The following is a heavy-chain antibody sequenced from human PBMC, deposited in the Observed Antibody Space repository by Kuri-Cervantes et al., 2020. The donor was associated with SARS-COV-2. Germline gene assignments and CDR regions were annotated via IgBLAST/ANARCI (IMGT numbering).Heavy chain of an antibody. J-gene: IGHJ5*02. CDR1: GGSFSGYY. CDR2: INHSGST. CDR3: ARNSKRSGYTYGVTGRLDP. Sequence: GSLRLSCAVYGGSFSGYYWSWIRQPPGKGLEWIGEINHSGSTNYNPSLKSRVTISVDTSKNQFSLKLYSVTAADTAVYYCARNSKRSGYTYGVTGRLDPWGRGTLVTVSS. V-gene: IGHV4-34*01. D-gene: IGHD5-18*01.